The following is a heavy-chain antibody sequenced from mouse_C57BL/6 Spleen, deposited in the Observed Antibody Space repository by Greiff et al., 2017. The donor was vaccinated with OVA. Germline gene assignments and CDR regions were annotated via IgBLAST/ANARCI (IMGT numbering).Heavy chain of an antibody. CDR3: ARREYYFDY. V-gene: IGHV1-55*01. CDR2: IYPGSGST. CDR1: GYTFTSYW. Sequence: QVQLQQPGAELVKPGASVKMSCKASGYTFTSYWITWVKQRPGQGLEWIGDIYPGSGSTNYNEKFKSKAKLTVDTSSSTAYMQLSSLTSEDSSVYYCARREYYFDYWGQGTTLTVSS. J-gene: IGHJ2*01.